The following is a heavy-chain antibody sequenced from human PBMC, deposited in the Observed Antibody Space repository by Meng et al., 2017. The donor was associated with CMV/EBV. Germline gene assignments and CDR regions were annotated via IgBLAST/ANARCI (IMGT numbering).Heavy chain of an antibody. Sequence: SVKVSCKASGGAFSSYTISWVRQAPGQGLEWMGRIIPILGIANYAQKFQGRVTITADKSTSTAYMELSSLRSEDTAVYYCARDPRYCSSTSCSDFQHWGQGTLVTVSS. J-gene: IGHJ1*01. D-gene: IGHD2-2*01. V-gene: IGHV1-69*04. CDR1: GGAFSSYT. CDR2: IIPILGIA. CDR3: ARDPRYCSSTSCSDFQH.